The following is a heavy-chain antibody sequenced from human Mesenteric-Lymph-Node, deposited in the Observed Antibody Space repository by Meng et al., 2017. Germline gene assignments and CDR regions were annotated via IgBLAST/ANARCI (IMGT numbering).Heavy chain of an antibody. Sequence: SGPTLVKPTQTLTLTCTVSGFSLSNARMGVSWIRQPPGKALEWLAHIFSNDEKSYSTSLKSRLTISKDTSKSQVVLTMTNMDPVDTATYYCARIFYSGYSSGWLFDYWGQGTLVTVSS. J-gene: IGHJ4*02. CDR2: IFSNDEK. CDR1: GFSLSNARMG. D-gene: IGHD6-19*01. CDR3: ARIFYSGYSSGWLFDY. V-gene: IGHV2-26*01.